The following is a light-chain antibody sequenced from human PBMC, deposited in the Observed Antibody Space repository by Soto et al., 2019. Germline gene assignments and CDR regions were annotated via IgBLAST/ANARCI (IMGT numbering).Light chain of an antibody. CDR3: QQYNSYSPLT. CDR2: KAS. CDR1: QSISSW. V-gene: IGKV1-5*03. J-gene: IGKJ4*01. Sequence: DIQMTQSPSTLSASVGDRVTITCRASQSISSWLAWYQQKPGEAPKLLIYKASSLESGIPSRFSGSGSGTEFTLTISSLQPDDFATYYCQQYNSYSPLTFGGGTKVDIK.